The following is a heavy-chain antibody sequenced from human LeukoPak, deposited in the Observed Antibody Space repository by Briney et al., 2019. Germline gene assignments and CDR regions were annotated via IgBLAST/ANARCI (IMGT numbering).Heavy chain of an antibody. CDR3: AKERGYSSGWQGDFDY. Sequence: GGSLRLSCAASGFTFSSYGMSWVRQAPGKGLEWVSAISGSGGSTYYADSVKGRFTISRDNSKNTLYLQMNSLRAEDTAVYYCAKERGYSSGWQGDFDYWGQGTLVTVSS. V-gene: IGHV3-23*01. CDR2: ISGSGGST. D-gene: IGHD6-19*01. CDR1: GFTFSSYG. J-gene: IGHJ4*02.